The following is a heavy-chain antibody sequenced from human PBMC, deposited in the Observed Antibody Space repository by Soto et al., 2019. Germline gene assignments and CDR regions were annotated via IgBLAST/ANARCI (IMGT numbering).Heavy chain of an antibody. V-gene: IGHV4-59*01. D-gene: IGHD3-10*01. CDR3: ARGYLSSWFDP. CDR1: GGSISSYY. Sequence: SETLSLTCTVSGGSISSYYWSWIRQPPGKGLEWIGYIYYGGSTNYNPSLKSRVTISVDTSKNQFSLKLGSVTAADTAVYYCARGYLSSWFDPWGQGTLVTVSS. CDR2: IYYGGST. J-gene: IGHJ5*02.